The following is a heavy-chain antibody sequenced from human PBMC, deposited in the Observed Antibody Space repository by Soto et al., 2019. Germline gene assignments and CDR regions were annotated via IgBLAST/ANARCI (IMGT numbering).Heavy chain of an antibody. J-gene: IGHJ6*03. Sequence: ASVKVSCTASGGTFSSYTISWVRQAPGQGLEWMGRIIPILGIANYAQKFQGRVTITADKSTSTAYMELSSLRSEDTAVYHCARGPYSSSWYYYYMDVWGKGTTVTVSS. CDR1: GGTFSSYT. D-gene: IGHD6-6*01. V-gene: IGHV1-69*02. CDR2: IIPILGIA. CDR3: ARGPYSSSWYYYYMDV.